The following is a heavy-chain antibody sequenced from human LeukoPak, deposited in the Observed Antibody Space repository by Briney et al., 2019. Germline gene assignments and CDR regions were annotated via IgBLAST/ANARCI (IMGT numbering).Heavy chain of an antibody. Sequence: GGSLRLSCAASGFTFSSYGMHWVRQAPGKGLEWVGRIKSKTDGGTTDYVAPVKGRFTISRDDSKNTLYLQMNSLKTEDTAVYYCTSRETYYYGSGTHFWGQGTLVTVSS. V-gene: IGHV3-15*01. CDR2: IKSKTDGGTT. CDR3: TSRETYYYGSGTHF. D-gene: IGHD3-10*01. CDR1: GFTFSSYG. J-gene: IGHJ4*02.